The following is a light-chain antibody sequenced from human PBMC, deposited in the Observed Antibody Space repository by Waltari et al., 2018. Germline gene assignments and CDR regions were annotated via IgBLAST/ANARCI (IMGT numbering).Light chain of an antibody. V-gene: IGKV4-1*01. CDR3: QQYYSTPYS. CDR1: QSVLYSSNNKNC. J-gene: IGKJ2*03. Sequence: DIVMTQSPDSLAVSLGQRATINCKSSQSVLYSSNNKNCLGWYQQKPGQPPKLLIYWASTRESGVPDRFSGSGSGTDFTLTISSLQAEDVAVYYCQQYYSTPYSFGQGTKLEIK. CDR2: WAS.